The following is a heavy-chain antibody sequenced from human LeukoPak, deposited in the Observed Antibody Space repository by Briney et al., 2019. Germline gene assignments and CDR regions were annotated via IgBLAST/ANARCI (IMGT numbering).Heavy chain of an antibody. V-gene: IGHV1-18*01. Sequence: ASVKVSCKASGYTFTSYGISWVRQAPGQGLEWMGWISAYNGNTNYAQKLQGRVTMTTDTSTSTAYMELRSLRSDDTAVYYCARKLYCSGGSCYEVYDAFDIWGQGTMVTVSS. D-gene: IGHD2-15*01. CDR3: ARKLYCSGGSCYEVYDAFDI. J-gene: IGHJ3*02. CDR2: ISAYNGNT. CDR1: GYTFTSYG.